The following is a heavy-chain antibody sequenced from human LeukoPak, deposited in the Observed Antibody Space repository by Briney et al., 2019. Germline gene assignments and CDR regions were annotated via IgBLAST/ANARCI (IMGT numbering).Heavy chain of an antibody. J-gene: IGHJ4*02. CDR3: ARRLYSGSPFDY. V-gene: IGHV3-7*01. CDR2: IKQDGSEK. Sequence: GGSLRLSCAASGFNFNTYSMNWVRQAPGKGLEWVANIKQDGSEKYYVDSVKGRFTISRDNAKNSLYLQMNSLRAEDTAVYYCARRLYSGSPFDYWGQGTLVTVSS. CDR1: GFNFNTYS. D-gene: IGHD3-10*01.